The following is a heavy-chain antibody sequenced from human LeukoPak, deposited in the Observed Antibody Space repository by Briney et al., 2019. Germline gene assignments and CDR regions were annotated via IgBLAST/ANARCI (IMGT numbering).Heavy chain of an antibody. CDR3: AKNWGSHDY. CDR2: IKEDGSEK. CDR1: GLPFINFW. Sequence: PGGSLRLSCEAFGLPFINFWMIWFGKAPGKGLEWVANIKEDGSEKSYVDSVKGRFTISRDNARNSLYLQMNSLRAEDTAVYYCAKNWGSHDYWGQGTLVTVSS. D-gene: IGHD3-16*01. V-gene: IGHV3-7*01. J-gene: IGHJ4*02.